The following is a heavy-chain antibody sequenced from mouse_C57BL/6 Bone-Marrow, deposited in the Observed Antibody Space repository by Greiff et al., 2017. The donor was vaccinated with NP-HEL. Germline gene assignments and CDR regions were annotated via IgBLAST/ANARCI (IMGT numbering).Heavy chain of an antibody. J-gene: IGHJ1*03. Sequence: EVQLQQSGAELVRPGASVKLSCTASGFNIKDDYMHWVKQRPEQGLEWIGWIDPENGATEYASKFQGKATITADTSSNTAYLQLSSLTSEDTAVYYCTTRGWFYWYFDVWGTGTTVTVSS. V-gene: IGHV14-4*01. CDR1: GFNIKDDY. CDR3: TTRGWFYWYFDV. CDR2: IDPENGAT. D-gene: IGHD2-3*01.